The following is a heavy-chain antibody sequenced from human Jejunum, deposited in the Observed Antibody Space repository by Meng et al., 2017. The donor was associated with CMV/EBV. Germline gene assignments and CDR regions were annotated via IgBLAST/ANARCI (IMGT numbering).Heavy chain of an antibody. CDR2: ISSENTYI. CDR3: ARSYDFWSGRPGFDP. J-gene: IGHJ5*02. CDR1: GFTPTSYT. Sequence: SGFTPTSYTLSWIRQAPGKGLEWVASISSENTYIYYADSVRGRFTISRDKDKNSLFLQMSSLRVEDTAVYYCARSYDFWSGRPGFDPWGQGTLVTVSS. V-gene: IGHV3-21*06. D-gene: IGHD3-3*01.